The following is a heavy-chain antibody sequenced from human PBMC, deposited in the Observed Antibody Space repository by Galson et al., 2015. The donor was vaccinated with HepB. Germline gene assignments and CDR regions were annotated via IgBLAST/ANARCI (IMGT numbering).Heavy chain of an antibody. CDR1: GFTFSIYT. CDR2: ISSSDTYI. Sequence: SLRLSCAASGFTFSIYTMDWVRQAPGKGLDWVSSISSSDTYIYYTDSVKGRFTVSRDNAKNSLYLQMNSLRAEDTAVYYCARGGHSSAYYYSGMDVWGLGTTVTVSS. J-gene: IGHJ6*02. V-gene: IGHV3-21*01. D-gene: IGHD3-22*01. CDR3: ARGGHSSAYYYSGMDV.